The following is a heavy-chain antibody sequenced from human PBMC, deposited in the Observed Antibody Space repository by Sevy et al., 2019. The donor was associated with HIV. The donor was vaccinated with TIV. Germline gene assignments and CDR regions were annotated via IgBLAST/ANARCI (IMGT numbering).Heavy chain of an antibody. V-gene: IGHV1-18*01. D-gene: IGHD6-6*01. J-gene: IGHJ3*02. CDR3: ARDQRIAARRGWNAFDI. CDR1: GYTFTSYG. CDR2: ISAYNGNT. Sequence: ASVKVSCKASGYTFTSYGISWVRQAPGQGLEWMGWISAYNGNTNYAQKLQVRDTMTTDTSTSTAYMELRSLRSDDTAVYYCARDQRIAARRGWNAFDIWGQGTMVTVSS.